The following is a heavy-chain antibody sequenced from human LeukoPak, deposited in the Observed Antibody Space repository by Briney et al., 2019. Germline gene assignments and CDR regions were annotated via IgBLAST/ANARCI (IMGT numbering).Heavy chain of an antibody. CDR1: GGSISSGGYY. D-gene: IGHD3-10*01. V-gene: IGHV4-31*03. J-gene: IGHJ4*02. Sequence: SETLSLTCTVSGGSISSGGYYWSWIRQHPGKGLEWIGYIYYSGSAYYNPSLKSRVTISVDTSKNQFSLKLSSVTAADTAVYYCARDFVGELPHWGQGTLVTVSS. CDR2: IYYSGSA. CDR3: ARDFVGELPH.